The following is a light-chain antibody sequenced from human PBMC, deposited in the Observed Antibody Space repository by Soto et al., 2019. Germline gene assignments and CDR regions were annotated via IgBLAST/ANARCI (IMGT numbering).Light chain of an antibody. CDR1: SSDVGGYNY. CDR3: CSYAGSALYV. J-gene: IGLJ1*01. V-gene: IGLV2-11*01. Sequence: QSALTQPRSVSGSPGQSVTISCTGTSSDVGGYNYVSWYQQHPGKAPKLMIYDVSKRPSGVPDRFSGSKSGNTASLTISGLQAEDEADYYCCSYAGSALYVFGNGTKVTVL. CDR2: DVS.